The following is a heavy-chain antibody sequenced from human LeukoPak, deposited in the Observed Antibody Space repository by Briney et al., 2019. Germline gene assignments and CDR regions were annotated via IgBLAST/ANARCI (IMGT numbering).Heavy chain of an antibody. J-gene: IGHJ4*02. CDR1: GGSISSSNW. Sequence: PSETLSPTCAVSGGSISSSNWWSWVRQPPGKGLEWIGEIYHSGSTNYNPSLKSRVTISVDTSKNQFSLKLSSVTAADTAVYYCARGLWFGDENPPYFDYWGQGTLVTVSS. CDR2: IYHSGST. CDR3: ARGLWFGDENPPYFDY. D-gene: IGHD3-10*01. V-gene: IGHV4-4*02.